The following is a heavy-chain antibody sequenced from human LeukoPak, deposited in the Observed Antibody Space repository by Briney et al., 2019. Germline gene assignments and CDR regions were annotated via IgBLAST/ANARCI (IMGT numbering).Heavy chain of an antibody. CDR2: ISYDGSNK. D-gene: IGHD2-15*01. J-gene: IGHJ4*02. CDR3: AKDGSGGSCLYYFDY. V-gene: IGHV3-30*18. CDR1: GFTFGSYG. Sequence: PGGSLRLSCAASGFTFGSYGMHWVRQAPGKGLEWVAVISYDGSNKYYADSVKGRFTISRDNSKNTLYLQMNSLRAEDTAVYYCAKDGSGGSCLYYFDYWGQGALVTVSS.